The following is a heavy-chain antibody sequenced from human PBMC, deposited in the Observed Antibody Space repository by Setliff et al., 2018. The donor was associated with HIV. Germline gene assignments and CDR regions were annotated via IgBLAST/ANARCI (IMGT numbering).Heavy chain of an antibody. V-gene: IGHV4-59*01. Sequence: SETLSLTCTVSGGSINYYYWSWIRQPPGKNPEYIGYIHPSGETYYSPSLMSRLTISLDTANNRFSLRLTSATAADTAIYYCARKAADVSGGGLDVWGQGTTVTVSS. J-gene: IGHJ6*02. CDR2: IHPSGET. D-gene: IGHD2-15*01. CDR3: ARKAADVSGGGLDV. CDR1: GGSINYYY.